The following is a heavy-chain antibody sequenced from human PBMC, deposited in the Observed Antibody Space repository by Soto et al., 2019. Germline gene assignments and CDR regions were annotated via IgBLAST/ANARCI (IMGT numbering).Heavy chain of an antibody. CDR3: ARTRIQVNYDYVWGSYRHNWFDP. CDR1: GGSFSGYY. Sequence: SETLSLTCAVYGGSFSGYYWSWIRQPPGKGLEWIGEINHSGSTNYNPSLKSRVTISVDTSKNQFSLKLSSVTAADTAVYYCARTRIQVNYDYVWGSYRHNWFDPWGQGTLVTVSS. J-gene: IGHJ5*02. D-gene: IGHD3-16*02. CDR2: INHSGST. V-gene: IGHV4-34*01.